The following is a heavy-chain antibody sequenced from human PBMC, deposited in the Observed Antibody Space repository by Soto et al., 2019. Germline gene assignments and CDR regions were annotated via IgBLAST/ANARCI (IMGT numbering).Heavy chain of an antibody. D-gene: IGHD6-13*01. CDR3: ARDSGAAAGTHWFDP. V-gene: IGHV4-31*03. CDR2: IYYSGST. CDR1: GGSISSGGYY. Sequence: QVQLQESGPGLVKPSQTLSLTCTVSGGSISSGGYYWSWIRQHPGKGLEWIGYIYYSGSTYYNPSLKSRVTIXXDXSXXQCSLKLSSVTAADTAVYYCARDSGAAAGTHWFDPWGQGTLVTVSS. J-gene: IGHJ5*02.